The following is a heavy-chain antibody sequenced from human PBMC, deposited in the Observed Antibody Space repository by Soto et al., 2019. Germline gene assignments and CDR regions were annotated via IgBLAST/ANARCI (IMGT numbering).Heavy chain of an antibody. CDR2: IIPILGIA. J-gene: IGHJ5*02. Sequence: QVQLVQSGAEVKKPGSSVKVSCKASGGTFSSYTISWVRQAPGQGLEWMGRIIPILGIANYAQKFQGRVTITADKSTSTAYMELSSLRSEDTAVYYCARGPCCSSTSCQSHWLDPWGQGTLVTVSS. V-gene: IGHV1-69*02. CDR1: GGTFSSYT. CDR3: ARGPCCSSTSCQSHWLDP. D-gene: IGHD2-2*01.